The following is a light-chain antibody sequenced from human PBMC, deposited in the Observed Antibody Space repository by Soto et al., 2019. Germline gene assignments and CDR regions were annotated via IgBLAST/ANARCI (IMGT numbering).Light chain of an antibody. Sequence: IMLTQSPGTLSLYPGERAPLSCRASQSVTSSYLAWYQLKPGQAPRLLIYGASSRATGIPDRFSGSGSGTDFTLTITRLEPEDFAVYYCQQYGSSPPRTFGQGTKVDIK. CDR1: QSVTSSY. CDR3: QQYGSSPPRT. CDR2: GAS. J-gene: IGKJ1*01. V-gene: IGKV3-20*01.